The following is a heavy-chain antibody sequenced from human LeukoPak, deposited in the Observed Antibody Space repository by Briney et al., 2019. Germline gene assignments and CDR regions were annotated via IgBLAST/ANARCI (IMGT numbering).Heavy chain of an antibody. CDR1: GGSFSGYY. CDR3: ARGDYYDSSGYGPN. CDR2: INHSGST. J-gene: IGHJ4*02. V-gene: IGHV4-34*01. D-gene: IGHD3-22*01. Sequence: SETLSLTCAVYGGSFSGYYWSWIRQPPGKGLEWIGEINHSGSTNYNPPLKSRVTISVDTSKNQFSLKLSSVTAADTAVYYCARGDYYDSSGYGPNWGQGTLVTVSS.